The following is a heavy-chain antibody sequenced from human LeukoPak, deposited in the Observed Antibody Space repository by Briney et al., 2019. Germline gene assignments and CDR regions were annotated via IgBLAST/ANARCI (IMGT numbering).Heavy chain of an antibody. CDR1: GGPISSYY. CDR3: ARVGNYDFWSGATWFDP. D-gene: IGHD3-3*01. CDR2: IYYSGST. V-gene: IGHV4-59*01. J-gene: IGHJ5*02. Sequence: SETLSLTCTVSGGPISSYYWSWIRQPPGKGLEWIGYIYYSGSTNYNPFLKSRVTISVDTSKNQFSLKLSSVTAADTAVYYCARVGNYDFWSGATWFDPWGQGTLVTVSS.